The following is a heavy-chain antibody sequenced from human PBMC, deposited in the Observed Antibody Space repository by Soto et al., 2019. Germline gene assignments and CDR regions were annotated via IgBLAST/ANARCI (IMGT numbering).Heavy chain of an antibody. CDR1: GGTFSSYA. CDR2: IIPIFGTA. Sequence: QVQLVQSGAEVKKPGSSVKVSCKASGGTFSSYAIIWVRQAPGQGLEWMGGIIPIFGTANYAQKFQGRVTITADESTSTAYMELSSLRSKDTAAYYCARGITGTINWFDPWGQGTLVTVSS. D-gene: IGHD1-20*01. J-gene: IGHJ5*02. CDR3: ARGITGTINWFDP. V-gene: IGHV1-69*12.